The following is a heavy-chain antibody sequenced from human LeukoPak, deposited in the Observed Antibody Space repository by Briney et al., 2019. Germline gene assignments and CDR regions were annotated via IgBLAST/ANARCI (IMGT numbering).Heavy chain of an antibody. D-gene: IGHD6-13*01. CDR1: GGSISSYY. CDR3: ARSPESGYSSSWYDVYYFDY. CDR2: IYYSGST. V-gene: IGHV4-59*01. Sequence: PSETLSLTCTVSGGSISSYYWSWIRQPPGKGLEWIGYIYYSGSTNYNPSLKSRVTISVDTSKNQFSLKLSSVTAADTAVYYCARSPESGYSSSWYDVYYFDYWGQGTLVTVSS. J-gene: IGHJ4*02.